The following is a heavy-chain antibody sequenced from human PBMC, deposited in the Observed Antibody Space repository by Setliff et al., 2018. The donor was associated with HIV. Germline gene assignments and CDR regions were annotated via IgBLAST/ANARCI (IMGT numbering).Heavy chain of an antibody. CDR1: GYTFTSYG. Sequence: ASVKVSCKASGYTFTSYGISWVRQAPGQGLEWMGWINPNSGGTNYAQIFQGRVTMTRDTSISTAYMELSRLRSDDTAVFYCARGVWGSGDYLNFDFWGQGTLVTVSS. V-gene: IGHV1-2*02. D-gene: IGHD3-16*01. CDR3: ARGVWGSGDYLNFDF. J-gene: IGHJ4*02. CDR2: INPNSGGT.